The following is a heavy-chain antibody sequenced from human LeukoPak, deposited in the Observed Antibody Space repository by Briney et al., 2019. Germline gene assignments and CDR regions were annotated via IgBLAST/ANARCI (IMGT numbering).Heavy chain of an antibody. Sequence: SETLSLTCTVSGGSISSYYWSWIRQPPGKGLEGIGYIYYSGSTNYNPSLKSRVTISVDTSKNQFSLKLSSVTAADTAVYYCARVRYFGEAARPDYYYGMDVWGQGTTVTVSS. D-gene: IGHD6-6*01. V-gene: IGHV4-59*01. J-gene: IGHJ6*02. CDR3: ARVRYFGEAARPDYYYGMDV. CDR2: IYYSGST. CDR1: GGSISSYY.